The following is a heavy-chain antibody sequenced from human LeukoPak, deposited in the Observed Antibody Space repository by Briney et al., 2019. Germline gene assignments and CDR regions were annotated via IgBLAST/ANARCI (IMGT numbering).Heavy chain of an antibody. V-gene: IGHV1-46*01. D-gene: IGHD6-19*01. CDR1: GYTFTSYY. CDR3: ARARVAGTLFY. CDR2: INPSGGST. J-gene: IGHJ4*02. Sequence: ASVKVSCKASGYTFTSYYMHWVRQAPGQGLEWMGIINPSGGSTSYAQKFQGRVTMTRDMSTSTVYMELSSLRSEDTAVYYCARARVAGTLFYWGQGTLVTVSS.